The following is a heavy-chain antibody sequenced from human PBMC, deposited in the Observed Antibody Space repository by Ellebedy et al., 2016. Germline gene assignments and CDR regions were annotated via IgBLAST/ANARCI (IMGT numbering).Heavy chain of an antibody. V-gene: IGHV3-48*01. CDR2: ISSSSSTI. D-gene: IGHD3-16*02. Sequence: GGSLRLSCAASGFTFSSYSMNWVRQAPGKGLEWVSYISSSSSTIYYADSVKGRFTISRDNAKNALYLQMNSLRAEDTAVYYCARSYDYVWGSYPGSYYDYYGMDVWGQGTTITVSS. CDR1: GFTFSSYS. J-gene: IGHJ6*02. CDR3: ARSYDYVWGSYPGSYYDYYGMDV.